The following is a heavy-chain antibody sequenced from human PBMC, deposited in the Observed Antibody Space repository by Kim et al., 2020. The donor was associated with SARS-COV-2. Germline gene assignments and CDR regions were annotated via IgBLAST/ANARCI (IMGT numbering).Heavy chain of an antibody. CDR3: ARLSTGPRAV. D-gene: IGHD3-3*02. Sequence: SVSYAACVKDRFTISRDNAKNTLYLQMNSLRAEDTAVYYCARLSTGPRAVWGQGTLVTVSS. V-gene: IGHV3-74*01. CDR2: SV. J-gene: IGHJ4*02.